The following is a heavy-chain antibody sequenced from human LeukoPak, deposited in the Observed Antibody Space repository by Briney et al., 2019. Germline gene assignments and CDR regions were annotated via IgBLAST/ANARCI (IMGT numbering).Heavy chain of an antibody. D-gene: IGHD3-10*01. J-gene: IGHJ4*02. CDR3: AKDTYDFGSGTYPPDY. CDR1: GFTFSNYG. CDR2: ISYEGSNK. V-gene: IGHV3-30*18. Sequence: GRSLRLSCAASGFTFSNYGMHWVRQAPGKGLEWVGDISYEGSNKYYADSVKGRFTISRDNSKNTLYLQMNSLRTEDTAVYYCAKDTYDFGSGTYPPDYWGQGTLVTVSS.